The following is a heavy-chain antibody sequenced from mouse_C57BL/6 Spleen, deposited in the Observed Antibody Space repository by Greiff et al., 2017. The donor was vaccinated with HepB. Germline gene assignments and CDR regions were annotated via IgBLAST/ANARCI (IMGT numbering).Heavy chain of an antibody. J-gene: IGHJ4*01. CDR3: ARENYYGSSRGYAMDY. CDR2: IYPGDGDT. V-gene: IGHV1-80*01. Sequence: VQLQQSGAELVKPGASVKISCKASGYAFSSYWMNWVKQRPGKGLEWIGQIYPGDGDTNYNGKFKGKATLTADKSSSTAYMQLSSLTSEDSAVYFSARENYYGSSRGYAMDYWGQGTSVTVSS. D-gene: IGHD1-1*01. CDR1: GYAFSSYW.